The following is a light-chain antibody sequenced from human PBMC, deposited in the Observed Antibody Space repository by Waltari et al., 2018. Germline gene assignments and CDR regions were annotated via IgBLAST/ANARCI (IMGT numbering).Light chain of an antibody. CDR1: SSDVGGYNY. V-gene: IGLV2-8*01. J-gene: IGLJ2*01. CDR2: EVN. Sequence: QSALTQPPSASGSPGQSVTISCTGTSSDVGGYNYVSWYQQYPDKAPKLMIYEVNKRPSGVPDRVSGSKSGNTASLTVSGLQAEDEADYYCSSYAGADTVVFGGGTKLTVL. CDR3: SSYAGADTVV.